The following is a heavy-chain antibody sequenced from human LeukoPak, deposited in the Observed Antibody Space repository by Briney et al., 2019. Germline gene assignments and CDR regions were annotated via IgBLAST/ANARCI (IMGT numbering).Heavy chain of an antibody. V-gene: IGHV3-48*02. CDR1: GFIFISYS. CDR2: ISSSGSTI. CDR3: AREIPGAY. J-gene: IGHJ4*02. D-gene: IGHD2-21*01. Sequence: GGSLRLSCAASGFIFISYSMNWVRHGQAKWLGWGSYISSSGSTIYYADSVKGRFTISRDSAKSSLYLQMNSLRDEDTALYYCAREIPGAYWGQGILVTVSS.